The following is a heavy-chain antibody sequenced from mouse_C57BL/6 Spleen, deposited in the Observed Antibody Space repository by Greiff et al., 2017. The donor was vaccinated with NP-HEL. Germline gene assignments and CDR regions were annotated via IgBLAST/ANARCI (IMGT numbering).Heavy chain of an antibody. CDR2: IYPRSGNT. Sequence: QVQLQQSGAELARPGASVKLSCKASGYTFTSYGISWVKQRTGQGLEWIGEIYPRSGNTYYNEKFKGKATLTADKSASTAYMEHRSLTSENSAVYFCARRDSINGSPLDYWGQGTTLTVSS. CDR3: ARRDSINGSPLDY. V-gene: IGHV1-81*01. CDR1: GYTFTSYG. D-gene: IGHD1-1*01. J-gene: IGHJ2*01.